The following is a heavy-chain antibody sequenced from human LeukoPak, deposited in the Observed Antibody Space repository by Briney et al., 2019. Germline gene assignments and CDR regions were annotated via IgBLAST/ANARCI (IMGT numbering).Heavy chain of an antibody. V-gene: IGHV1-3*01. CDR1: GYTFTNYA. D-gene: IGHD4-17*01. CDR2: INAGNGNT. J-gene: IGHJ4*02. Sequence: ASERVSCKASGYTFTNYAMHWVRQAPGQRLEWMGWINAGNGNTKYSQKFQGRVTITRDTSASTVYMELSSLRSEDTAVYYCARGTVATSRDYWGQGTLVTVSS. CDR3: ARGTVATSRDY.